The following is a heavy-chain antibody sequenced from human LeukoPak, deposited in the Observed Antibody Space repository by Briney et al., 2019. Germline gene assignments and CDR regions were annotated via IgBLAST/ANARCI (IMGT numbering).Heavy chain of an antibody. CDR2: ISAHNGNT. CDR3: ARESYCSGGNCYSGAGDY. D-gene: IGHD2-15*01. V-gene: IGHV1-18*01. J-gene: IGHJ4*02. Sequence: ASVKVSCKASGYTFSNHGITWVRQAPGQGLEWMGWISAHNGNTKYAQNLQGRVTMTTDTSTSTAYMELRRLTSDDTAVYYCARESYCSGGNCYSGAGDYWGQGTLVSVSS. CDR1: GYTFSNHG.